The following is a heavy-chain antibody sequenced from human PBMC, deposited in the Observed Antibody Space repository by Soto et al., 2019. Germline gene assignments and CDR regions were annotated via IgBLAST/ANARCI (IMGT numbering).Heavy chain of an antibody. CDR1: GYTFTGYY. CDR3: ARVPGLELLDY. J-gene: IGHJ4*02. CDR2: INPISGGT. Sequence: GSAVKVSCKASGYTFTGYYIHWVRQAPGQGLEWVGWINPISGGTEYAQKFQGRVTMTRDKSISTAYMELSRLRSDGKAVYYCARVPGLELLDYWGQGTLVTVSS. V-gene: IGHV1-2*02. D-gene: IGHD1-7*01.